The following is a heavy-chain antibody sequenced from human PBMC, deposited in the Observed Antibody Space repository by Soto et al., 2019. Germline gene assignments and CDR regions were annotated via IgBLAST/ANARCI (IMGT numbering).Heavy chain of an antibody. D-gene: IGHD3-16*01. CDR1: GGSISSSSYY. CDR2: IYYSGST. V-gene: IGHV4-39*01. J-gene: IGHJ4*02. CDR3: ARQSWGYLGY. Sequence: SETLSLTCTVSGGSISSSSYYWGWIRQPPGKGLEWIGSIYYSGSTYYNPSLKSRVTISVDTSKNQFSLKLSSVTAADTAVYYCARQSWGYLGYWGQGTLVTVSS.